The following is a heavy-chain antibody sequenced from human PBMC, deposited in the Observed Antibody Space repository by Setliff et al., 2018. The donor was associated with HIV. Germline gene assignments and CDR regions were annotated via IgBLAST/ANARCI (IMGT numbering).Heavy chain of an antibody. D-gene: IGHD4-17*01. J-gene: IGHJ5*01. CDR3: VRQHGDYAFGS. V-gene: IGHV4-34*01. CDR1: GGSLTGYY. CDR2: INYSGDT. Sequence: LTCAVYGGSLTGYYWSWVRQPPGKGLEWIGEINYSGDTTYNPSLKSRVSMFIDTPKKQFSLKLASVTAADTAVYYCVRQHGDYAFGSWGQGTLVTVSS.